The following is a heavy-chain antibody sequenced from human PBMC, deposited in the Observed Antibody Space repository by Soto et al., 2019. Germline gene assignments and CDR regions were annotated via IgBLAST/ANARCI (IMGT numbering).Heavy chain of an antibody. CDR3: ARYIASPGGDYFDS. V-gene: IGHV3-21*06. CDR1: GFTFRNYN. J-gene: IGHJ4*02. Sequence: EVQLVESGGGLVKAGGSLRLFCTAAGFTFRNYNMNWVRQAPGKGLEWVSSISTGGAYMFYADSVKGRFTISRDNAQNSLFLQIDSPRAEDTAVYYCARYIASPGGDYFDSWGQGTLVTVSS. D-gene: IGHD2-21*01. CDR2: ISTGGAYM.